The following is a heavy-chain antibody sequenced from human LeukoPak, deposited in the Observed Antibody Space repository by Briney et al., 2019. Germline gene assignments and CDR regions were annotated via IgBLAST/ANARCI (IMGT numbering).Heavy chain of an antibody. V-gene: IGHV4-39*01. J-gene: IGHJ4*02. CDR3: ASQAYCGGDCYNDY. D-gene: IGHD2-21*02. Sequence: SETQSLTCTVSGGSVSSSSYYWGWIRQPPGKGLEWIGTIYYTGSTYYNPSLKSRVTIAVDMSKNQFSLKLSSVTAADTAVYYCASQAYCGGDCYNDYWGQGILVTVSS. CDR1: GGSVSSSSYY. CDR2: IYYTGST.